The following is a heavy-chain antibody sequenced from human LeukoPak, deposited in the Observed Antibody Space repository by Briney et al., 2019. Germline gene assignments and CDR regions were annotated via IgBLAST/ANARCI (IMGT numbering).Heavy chain of an antibody. CDR3: ARVYDILTGYYVHFDY. CDR1: GFTFSSYA. Sequence: PGGSLRLSCAASGFTFSSYAMRCVPQAPGKGLEGVSAISGSGGSTYYADSVKGGFTISRDNSKNTLYLQVNSLRAEDTAVYYCARVYDILTGYYVHFDYWGQGTLVTDSS. D-gene: IGHD3-9*01. V-gene: IGHV3-23*01. CDR2: ISGSGGST. J-gene: IGHJ4*02.